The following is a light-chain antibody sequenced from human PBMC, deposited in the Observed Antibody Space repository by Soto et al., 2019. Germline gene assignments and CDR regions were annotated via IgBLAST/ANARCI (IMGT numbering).Light chain of an antibody. Sequence: ESVLTQSPATLSLSPGERATLSCRASQSVSSYLAWYQQKPGQAPRLLIYDASNRATGIPARFSGSGSGTDFTLTISSLEPEDFAVYYCQQRSKFGQGTKVEIK. CDR2: DAS. CDR3: QQRSK. CDR1: QSVSSY. V-gene: IGKV3-11*01. J-gene: IGKJ1*01.